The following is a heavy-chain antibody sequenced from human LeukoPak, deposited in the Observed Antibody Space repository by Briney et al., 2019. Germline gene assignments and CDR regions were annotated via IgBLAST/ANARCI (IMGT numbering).Heavy chain of an antibody. D-gene: IGHD5-12*01. J-gene: IGHJ6*03. CDR3: AREGQGGYSGYEQPGYYYMDV. Sequence: ASVKVSCKASGGTFSSYAISWVRQAPGQGLEWMGGIIPIFGTANYAQKFQGRVTITADESTSTAYMELSSLRSEDTAVYYCAREGQGGYSGYEQPGYYYMDVWGKGTTVTVSS. CDR1: GGTFSSYA. V-gene: IGHV1-69*13. CDR2: IIPIFGTA.